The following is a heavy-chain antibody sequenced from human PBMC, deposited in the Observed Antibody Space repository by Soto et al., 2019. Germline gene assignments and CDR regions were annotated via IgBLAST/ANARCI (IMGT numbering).Heavy chain of an antibody. CDR2: INPSGGST. CDR3: ARHEYDFWGGSAHFATPYGMDV. Sequence: ASVKVSCKGSGYTFTGDYMDWVRQAPGQGLEWMGIINPSGGSTSYAQKFQGQVTISADKSISTAYLQWSSLKASDTAMYYCARHEYDFWGGSAHFATPYGMDVWGQGTTVTVSS. D-gene: IGHD3-3*01. J-gene: IGHJ6*02. CDR1: GYTFTGDY. V-gene: IGHV1-46*01.